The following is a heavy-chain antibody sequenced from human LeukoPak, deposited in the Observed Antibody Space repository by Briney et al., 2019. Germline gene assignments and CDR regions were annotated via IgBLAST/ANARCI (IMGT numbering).Heavy chain of an antibody. CDR1: GGSISSSSYY. CDR2: IYHSGST. CDR3: ARGGYYYDSSGCLDY. V-gene: IGHV4-39*07. D-gene: IGHD3-22*01. Sequence: SETLSLTCTVSGGSISSSSYYWGWIRQPPGKGLEWIGSIYHSGSTYYNPSLKSRVTISVDTSKNEFSLKLSSVTAADTAVYYCARGGYYYDSSGCLDYWGQGTLVTVSS. J-gene: IGHJ4*02.